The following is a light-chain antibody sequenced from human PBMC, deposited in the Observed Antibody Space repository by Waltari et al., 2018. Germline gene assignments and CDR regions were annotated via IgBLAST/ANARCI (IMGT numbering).Light chain of an antibody. CDR1: QSVSGSY. CDR3: QQNDTSGGT. J-gene: IGKJ1*01. CDR2: GAS. Sequence: EIVLTQSPGTLSLSPGERATLSCRASQSVSGSYLAWYQQKPGQAPRLLIYGASTRATGIPYRFSGSGSETDFTLTIITLEPEDVSVYYCQQNDTSGGTFGQGTKVEI. V-gene: IGKV3-20*01.